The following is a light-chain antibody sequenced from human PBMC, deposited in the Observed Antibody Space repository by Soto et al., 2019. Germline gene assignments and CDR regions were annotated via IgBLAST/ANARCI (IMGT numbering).Light chain of an antibody. V-gene: IGKV3-20*01. CDR1: QSVSSH. CDR3: GQCVSAPPRT. CDR2: DAS. Sequence: ELVLTQSPVTLSLSPGEIATLSCRASQSVSSHLAWYQQKPGQAPRLLIYDASTRATGIPDRFSGSWSGTDFTLSISRLEPEDFAVYYCGQCVSAPPRTFGQGTKVDI. J-gene: IGKJ1*01.